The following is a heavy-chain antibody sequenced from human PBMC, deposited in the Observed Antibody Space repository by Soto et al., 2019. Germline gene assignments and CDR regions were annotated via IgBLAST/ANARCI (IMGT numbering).Heavy chain of an antibody. V-gene: IGHV4-39*01. D-gene: IGHD3-10*01. Sequence: PSETLSFTCTVSGGSISSSSYYWGWIRQPPGKGLEWIGSIYYSGSTYYNPSLKSRVTISVDTSKNQFSLKLSSVTAADTAVYYCARQWRRVYFDYWGQGTLVTVSS. CDR3: ARQWRRVYFDY. J-gene: IGHJ4*02. CDR2: IYYSGST. CDR1: GGSISSSSYY.